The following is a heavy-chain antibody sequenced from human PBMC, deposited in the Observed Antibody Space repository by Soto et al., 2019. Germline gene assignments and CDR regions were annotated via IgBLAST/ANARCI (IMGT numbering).Heavy chain of an antibody. Sequence: QEQLMESGGGVVQPGRSLRLSCAASGFTFSTYGMHWVRQIPGKGLQWVAIIWYEGSIKYYADSVKGRFTISRDNSKNTLFLQMNSLRDEDTAVYYCARIDCTGNNCNPYYHYGMDVWGQGTTVTVSS. D-gene: IGHD2-8*02. CDR1: GFTFSTYG. CDR2: IWYEGSIK. J-gene: IGHJ6*02. V-gene: IGHV3-33*01. CDR3: ARIDCTGNNCNPYYHYGMDV.